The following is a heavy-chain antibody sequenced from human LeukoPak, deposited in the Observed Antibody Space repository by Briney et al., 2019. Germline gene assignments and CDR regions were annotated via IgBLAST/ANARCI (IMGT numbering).Heavy chain of an antibody. V-gene: IGHV4-59*12. CDR2: MYYIGSS. CDR1: GDSTSSYY. CDR3: ARMWGNAFDV. Sequence: SETLSLTCTVSGDSTSSYYWSWIRQPPGKGLEWVGYMYYIGSSNYNPSLKSRVTISVDMSKNQFSLKLSAVTAADTAVYYCARMWGNAFDVWGQGTMVTVSS. J-gene: IGHJ3*01. D-gene: IGHD3-16*01.